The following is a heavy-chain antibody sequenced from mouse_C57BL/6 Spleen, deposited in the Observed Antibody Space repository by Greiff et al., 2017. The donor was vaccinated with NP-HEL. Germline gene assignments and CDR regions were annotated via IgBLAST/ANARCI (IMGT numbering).Heavy chain of an antibody. CDR3: ARERLRRPLDY. V-gene: IGHV1-55*01. J-gene: IGHJ2*01. Sequence: QVQLQQSGAELVKPGASVKLSCKASGYTFTSYWITWVQQRPGQGLEWIGDIYPGSGSTNYNEKFKSKATLTVDTSSSTAYMQLSSLTSEDSAVYDCARERLRRPLDYWGQGTTLTVSS. CDR2: IYPGSGST. CDR1: GYTFTSYW. D-gene: IGHD2-4*01.